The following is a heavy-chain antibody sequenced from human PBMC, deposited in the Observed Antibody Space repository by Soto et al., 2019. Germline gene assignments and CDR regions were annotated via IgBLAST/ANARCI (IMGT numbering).Heavy chain of an antibody. D-gene: IGHD6-13*01. CDR1: GYSISSGYY. CDR2: IYHSGST. J-gene: IGHJ6*02. CDR3: ARDYSSSWFPGGYYYYYGMDV. Sequence: KSSETLSLTCAVSGYSISSGYYWGWIRQPPGKGLEWIGSIYHSGSTYYNPSLKSRVTISVDTSKNQLSLKLSSVTAADTAVYYCARDYSSSWFPGGYYYYYGMDVWGQGTTVTVSS. V-gene: IGHV4-38-2*02.